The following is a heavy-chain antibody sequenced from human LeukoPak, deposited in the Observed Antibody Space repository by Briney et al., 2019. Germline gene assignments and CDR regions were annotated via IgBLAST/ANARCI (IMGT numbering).Heavy chain of an antibody. V-gene: IGHV4-4*07. CDR1: GGSISNYF. D-gene: IGHD5-12*01. CDR2: IYSTGRS. Sequence: SETLSLTCTVSGGSISNYFWSWVRQPAGKGLEWIGRIYSTGRSNYNPSLKSRITMSVDTSKNQFSLKLSSVTAADTAVYYCARDGPRSGYDLGHFDNLGQGTLVTASS. CDR3: ARDGPRSGYDLGHFDN. J-gene: IGHJ4*02.